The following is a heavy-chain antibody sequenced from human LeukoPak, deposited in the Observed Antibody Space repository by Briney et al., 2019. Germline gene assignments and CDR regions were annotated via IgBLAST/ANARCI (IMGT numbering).Heavy chain of an antibody. J-gene: IGHJ6*03. V-gene: IGHV1-69*05. CDR1: GDTFKKYS. D-gene: IGHD1-26*01. Sequence: SVKVSCKASGDTFKKYSMSWVRQAPGQGLEWMGRIIPMSSTANYAQKFQGRVTITTDESTSTNYMQLSGLGSEDTAVYYCASDRPPNAYSGSQYYMDVWGKGTTVTVS. CDR3: ASDRPPNAYSGSQYYMDV. CDR2: IIPMSSTA.